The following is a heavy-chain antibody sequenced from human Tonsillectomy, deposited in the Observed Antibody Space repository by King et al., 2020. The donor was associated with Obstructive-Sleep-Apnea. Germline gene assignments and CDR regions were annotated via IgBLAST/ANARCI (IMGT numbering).Heavy chain of an antibody. CDR3: AKAVVATIFSAIFDY. V-gene: IGHV3-30*18. Sequence: HVQLVESGGGVVQPGRSLRLSCAASGFTFSSYGMHWVRQAPGKGLEWVAVISYDGSNKYYADSVKGRFTISRDNSKNTLYLQMNSLRAEDTAVYYCAKAVVATIFSAIFDYWGQGTLVTVSS. CDR1: GFTFSSYG. D-gene: IGHD5-12*01. CDR2: ISYDGSNK. J-gene: IGHJ4*02.